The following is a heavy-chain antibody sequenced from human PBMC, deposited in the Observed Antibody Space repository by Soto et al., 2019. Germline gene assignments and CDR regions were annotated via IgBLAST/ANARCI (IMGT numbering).Heavy chain of an antibody. Sequence: QVHLQESGPGLLKPSETLSLTCTVTRGSVSSQTHFWTWLRQPPGKGLEWIGYKYYSGISNYNPSLQSRVTISVDTSKNQFSLRLTSVTAADTAVYFCVREDMSGTYYFDAWGQGALVTVSS. CDR3: VREDMSGTYYFDA. CDR1: RGSVSSQTHF. D-gene: IGHD1-26*01. CDR2: KYYSGIS. J-gene: IGHJ4*02. V-gene: IGHV4-61*01.